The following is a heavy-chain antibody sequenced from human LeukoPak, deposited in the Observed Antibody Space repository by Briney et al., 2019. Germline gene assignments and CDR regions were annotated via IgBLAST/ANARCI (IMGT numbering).Heavy chain of an antibody. D-gene: IGHD5-18*01. CDR2: IYTSGST. Sequence: SETLSLTCTVSGGSISSYYWSWIRQPPGKGLELIGRIYTSGSTSYNPSPKSRVTISVDTSRNQFSLKLSSVTAADTAVYYCARSPRLGRYGYGPWELPVSYFDYWGQGTLVTVSS. V-gene: IGHV4-4*08. CDR1: GGSISSYY. CDR3: ARSPRLGRYGYGPWELPVSYFDY. J-gene: IGHJ4*02.